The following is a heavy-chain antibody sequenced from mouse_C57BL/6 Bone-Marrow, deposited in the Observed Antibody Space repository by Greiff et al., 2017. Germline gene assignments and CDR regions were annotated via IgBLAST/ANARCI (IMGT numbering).Heavy chain of an antibody. CDR1: GFSFNTYA. J-gene: IGHJ2*01. CDR3: VRSIYDGSFDY. Sequence: EVKVVESGGGLVQPKGSLKLSCAASGFSFNTYAMNWVRQAPGKGLEWVARIRSKSNNYATYYADSVKDRFTISRDDSESMLYLQMNNLKTEDTAMYYCVRSIYDGSFDYWGQGTTLTVSS. CDR2: IRSKSNNYAT. V-gene: IGHV10-1*01. D-gene: IGHD2-3*01.